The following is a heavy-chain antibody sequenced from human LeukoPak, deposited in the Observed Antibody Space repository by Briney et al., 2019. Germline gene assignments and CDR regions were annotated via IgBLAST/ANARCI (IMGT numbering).Heavy chain of an antibody. CDR2: INQDGSGE. V-gene: IGHV3-7*01. D-gene: IGHD2-21*02. CDR1: GFTFSNYW. Sequence: PGGPLRLSCAASGFTFSNYWMSWVRQTPGKGLKWVANINQDGSGEYYVDSVKGRFSTSRDNAKNSLFLQMNSLTAEDTAVYYCARAATAGTVDYWGQGTLVTVSS. J-gene: IGHJ4*02. CDR3: ARAATAGTVDY.